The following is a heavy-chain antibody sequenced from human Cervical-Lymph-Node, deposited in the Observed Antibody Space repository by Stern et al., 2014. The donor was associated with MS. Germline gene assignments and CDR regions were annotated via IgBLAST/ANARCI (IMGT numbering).Heavy chain of an antibody. J-gene: IGHJ5*01. D-gene: IGHD5-18*01. Sequence: DQLVESGGGVVQPGKSLRLSCAASGFSFNIYGMHWVRQAPGKGLEWVAVIWFDGRSKYYSDSVKGRFTISRDNSKNTLSLQMNSLRAEDTAVYYCARDGYSHGYSNFFESWGQGTRVTVSS. CDR1: GFSFNIYG. CDR3: ARDGYSHGYSNFFES. V-gene: IGHV3-33*01. CDR2: IWFDGRSK.